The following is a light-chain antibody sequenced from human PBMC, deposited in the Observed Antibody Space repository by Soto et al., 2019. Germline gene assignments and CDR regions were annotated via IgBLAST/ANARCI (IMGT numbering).Light chain of an antibody. V-gene: IGKV3-20*01. Sequence: EIVLTQSPGTLSLSPGERATLSCRASQSVSSSLLAWYQQKPGQAPRLLIYGASSRATGIPDRFSGSGSGTDFTLTISRLEPEDCATYYCQQSYNTPWTFGQGTRVEVK. CDR2: GAS. J-gene: IGKJ1*01. CDR3: QQSYNTPWT. CDR1: QSVSSSL.